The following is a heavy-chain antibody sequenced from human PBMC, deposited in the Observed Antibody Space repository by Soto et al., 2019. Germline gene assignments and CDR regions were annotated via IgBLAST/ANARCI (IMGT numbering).Heavy chain of an antibody. CDR2: ISSSGTYT. Sequence: QVHLVESGGGLVKPGGSLRLSCAASEFTFSDYYMTWIRQAPGKGLEYVSYISSSGTYTKYVGSVKGRFSISRDYSLNSLYLQMNSLRAEDTAVYYCARLSGSGDGSFDMWGQGTMVTVSS. D-gene: IGHD3-10*01. J-gene: IGHJ3*02. CDR3: ARLSGSGDGSFDM. V-gene: IGHV3-11*05. CDR1: EFTFSDYY.